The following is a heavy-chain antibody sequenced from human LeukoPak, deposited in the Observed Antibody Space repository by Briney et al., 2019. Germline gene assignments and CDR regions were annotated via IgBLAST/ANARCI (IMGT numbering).Heavy chain of an antibody. CDR2: IYYSGST. CDR3: ARAPKDYGGISGAQTFDY. CDR1: GGSINSGGYY. D-gene: IGHD4-23*01. Sequence: SETLSLTCTVSGGSINSGGYYWRWIRQHPGKGLEWIGYIYYSGSTYYNPSLKSRVTISVDTSKNQFSLMLNSVTAADTAVYYCARAPKDYGGISGAQTFDYWGQGTLVTVSS. J-gene: IGHJ4*02. V-gene: IGHV4-31*03.